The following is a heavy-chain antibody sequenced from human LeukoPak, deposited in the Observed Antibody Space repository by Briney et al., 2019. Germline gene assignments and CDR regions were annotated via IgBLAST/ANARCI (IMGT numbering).Heavy chain of an antibody. CDR3: ARRPYYYDSLDY. CDR1: GFTFSSYE. D-gene: IGHD3-22*01. J-gene: IGHJ4*02. Sequence: PGGSLRLSCAASGFTFSSYEMNWVRQAPGKGLEWVSYISSSGSTIYYADSVKGRFTISRDKAKNSLYLQMNSLRAEDTAVYYCARRPYYYDSLDYWGQGTLVTVSS. CDR2: ISSSGSTI. V-gene: IGHV3-48*03.